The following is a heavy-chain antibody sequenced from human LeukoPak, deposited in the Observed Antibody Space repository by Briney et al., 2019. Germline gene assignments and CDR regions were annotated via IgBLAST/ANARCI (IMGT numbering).Heavy chain of an antibody. CDR2: IDPSDSYT. V-gene: IGHV5-10-1*01. Sequence: GESLKISCKGSGYSFTSYWITWVGQMPGKGLEWMGRIDPSDSYTNYSPSFQGHVTISADKSISTAFLQWSSLKASDTAMYYCATLGVGTTTAFDYWGQGTLVTVSS. CDR3: ATLGVGTTTAFDY. D-gene: IGHD1-26*01. CDR1: GYSFTSYW. J-gene: IGHJ4*02.